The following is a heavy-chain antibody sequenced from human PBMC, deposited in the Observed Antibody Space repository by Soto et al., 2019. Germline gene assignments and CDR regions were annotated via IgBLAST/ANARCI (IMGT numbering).Heavy chain of an antibody. J-gene: IGHJ4*02. CDR2: INPYNGNR. Sequence: QVQLVQSGAEVRKPGASVKVSCQGFGYSFSNYGVHWVRQAPGQGLEWMGWINPYNGNRNYAQKFEDRVTMTAVASTATLYLELRSLNSDDTATYYCTRDRLRGYGNSGFYSWGQGSLVTVSS. V-gene: IGHV1-18*04. CDR1: GYSFSNYG. D-gene: IGHD3-22*01. CDR3: TRDRLRGYGNSGFYS.